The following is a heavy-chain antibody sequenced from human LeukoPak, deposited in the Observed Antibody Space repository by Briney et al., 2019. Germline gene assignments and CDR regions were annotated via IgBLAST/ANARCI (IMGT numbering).Heavy chain of an antibody. D-gene: IGHD3-22*01. CDR3: ARNHYDSSGYWSHYYYGMDV. Sequence: GGSLRLSCAASGFTFRSYWMSWARQAPGKGLEWVANINQDGTDKYYVDSVKGRFTISRDNAKNSLYLQMNTLRAEDTAVYYCARNHYDSSGYWSHYYYGMDVWGQGTTVIVSS. V-gene: IGHV3-7*01. CDR1: GFTFRSYW. J-gene: IGHJ6*02. CDR2: INQDGTDK.